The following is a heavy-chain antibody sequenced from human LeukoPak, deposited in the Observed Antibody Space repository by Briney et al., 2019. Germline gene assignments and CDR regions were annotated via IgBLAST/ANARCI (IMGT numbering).Heavy chain of an antibody. CDR1: VGSISSSSYY. CDR2: IYYSGST. CDR3: ARGVYGGNWFDP. V-gene: IGHV4-39*07. Sequence: SETLSLTCTVSVGSISSSSYYWGWIRQPPGKGLEWIGSIYYSGSTYYNPSLKSRVTISVDTSKNQFSLKLSSVTAADTAVYYCARGVYGGNWFDPWGQETLVTVSS. D-gene: IGHD3-16*01. J-gene: IGHJ5*02.